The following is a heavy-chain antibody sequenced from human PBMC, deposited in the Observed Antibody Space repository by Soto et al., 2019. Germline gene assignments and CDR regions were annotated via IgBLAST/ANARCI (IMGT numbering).Heavy chain of an antibody. J-gene: IGHJ4*02. V-gene: IGHV4-39*01. CDR1: GGSFSSTNYH. CDR3: ATSSSGWYGNFGY. Sequence: SETLSLTCAVSGGSFSSTNYHWGWVRQPPGKGLEWVATISYRGNTFYNPSLKSRVTISVDTSKSQFSLKLHSVTAADTAVYYCATSSSGWYGNFGYWGQGTLVTAPQ. D-gene: IGHD6-19*01. CDR2: ISYRGNT.